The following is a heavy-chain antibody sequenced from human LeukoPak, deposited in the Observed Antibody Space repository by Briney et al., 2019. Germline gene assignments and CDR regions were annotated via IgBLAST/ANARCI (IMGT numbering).Heavy chain of an antibody. CDR3: AREIVGATQAFDY. V-gene: IGHV4-59*01. J-gene: IGHJ4*02. CDR2: IYYSGST. Sequence: SETLSLTCTVSGGSISSYYWSWIRQPPGKGLEWIGYIYYSGSTSYNPSLKSRVTISVDTSKNQFSLKLSSVTAADTAVYYCAREIVGATQAFDYWGQGTLVTVSS. D-gene: IGHD1-26*01. CDR1: GGSISSYY.